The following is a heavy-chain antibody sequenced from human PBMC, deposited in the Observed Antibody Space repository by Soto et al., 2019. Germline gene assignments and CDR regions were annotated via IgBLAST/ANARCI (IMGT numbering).Heavy chain of an antibody. CDR2: IYPFYSDT. D-gene: IGHD3-9*01. CDR1: GYIFTSNW. V-gene: IGHV5-51*01. J-gene: IGHJ4*02. Sequence: VESLKISCKGSGYIFTSNWIAWVLHMPGKCLECIGIIYPFYSDTRYSPSFQGQFTISADKSSITSFLQWSSRKASDTAIYYFARRGLRYFDWGEGTLVNVSS. CDR3: ARRGLRYFD.